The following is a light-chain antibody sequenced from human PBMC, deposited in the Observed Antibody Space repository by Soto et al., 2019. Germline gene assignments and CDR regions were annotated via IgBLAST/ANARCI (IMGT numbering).Light chain of an antibody. V-gene: IGKV1-5*01. CDR2: HAS. CDR1: QSISNW. J-gene: IGKJ5*01. Sequence: DIQMTQSPSTLPASVGDRVTITCRASQSISNWLAWYQQKPGTAPKVLIYHASNLQSGVPSRFSGSGSGTEFTLTISSLQSEDFAVYNCQQHNNWPLTFGQGTRLEIK. CDR3: QQHNNWPLT.